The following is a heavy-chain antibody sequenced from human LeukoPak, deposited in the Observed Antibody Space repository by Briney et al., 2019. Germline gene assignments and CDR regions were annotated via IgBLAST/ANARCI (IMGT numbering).Heavy chain of an antibody. CDR1: GFTFINYG. Sequence: PGGSLRLSCAASGFTFINYGMHWVRQAPGKGLEWVAIISYDGNNKYYADSVKGRFTISRDNPKNTLYLQMNSLRAEDTAVYYCAKDLQFCSGGGCYGYYYYYGMDVWGQGTTVTVSS. J-gene: IGHJ6*02. CDR3: AKDLQFCSGGGCYGYYYYYGMDV. V-gene: IGHV3-30*18. D-gene: IGHD2-15*01. CDR2: ISYDGNNK.